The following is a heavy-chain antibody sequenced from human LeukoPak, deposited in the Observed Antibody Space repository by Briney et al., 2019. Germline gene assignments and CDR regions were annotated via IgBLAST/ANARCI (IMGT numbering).Heavy chain of an antibody. J-gene: IGHJ6*03. D-gene: IGHD2-21*01. V-gene: IGHV4-38-2*02. Sequence: SETLYLTCTVSGYSINSRYYWVWIRHPPGKGLEWIGSIYRSGSTNYNPSLKSRGTNSGDTSKNHCPLKVGPVTAPDPAVVYFARGDCSGSICYSPMDVWGTGNTVTVSS. CDR3: ARGDCSGSICYSPMDV. CDR2: IYRSGST. CDR1: GYSINSRYY.